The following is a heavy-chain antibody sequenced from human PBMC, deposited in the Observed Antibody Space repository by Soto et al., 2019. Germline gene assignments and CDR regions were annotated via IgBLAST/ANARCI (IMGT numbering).Heavy chain of an antibody. CDR3: ARDWLMVRGVILPPAAY. J-gene: IGHJ4*02. CDR1: GFTFSSYG. CDR2: IWYDGSNK. V-gene: IGHV3-33*01. D-gene: IGHD3-10*01. Sequence: PGGSLRLSCAASGFTFSSYGMHWVRQAPGKGLEWVAVIWYDGSNKYYADSVKGRFTISRDNSKNTLYPQMNSLRAEDTAVYYCARDWLMVRGVILPPAAYWGQGTLVTVSS.